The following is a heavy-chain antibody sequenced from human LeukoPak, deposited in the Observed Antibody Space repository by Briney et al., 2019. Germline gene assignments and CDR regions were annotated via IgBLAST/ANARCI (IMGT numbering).Heavy chain of an antibody. V-gene: IGHV4-59*11. Sequence: SETLSLTCTVSAGSISSHYWGWIRQPPGKGLEWIGYVQDSGSTNYNPSLKSRVTISLDTSRNHVSLKLTSVTAADTAVYYCARGGSSGSSNWFDPWGQGILVTVSS. D-gene: IGHD5-12*01. J-gene: IGHJ5*02. CDR2: VQDSGST. CDR3: ARGGSSGSSNWFDP. CDR1: AGSISSHY.